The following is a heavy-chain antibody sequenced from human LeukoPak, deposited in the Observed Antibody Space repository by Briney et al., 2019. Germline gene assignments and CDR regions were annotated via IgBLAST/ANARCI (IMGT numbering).Heavy chain of an antibody. J-gene: IGHJ4*02. CDR2: ITDSGVTT. V-gene: IGHV3-23*01. CDR3: AKAPDYSGSSLFDY. D-gene: IGHD1-26*01. CDR1: GFTFGSYA. Sequence: GESLRLSCAASGFTFGSYAMSWVRQAPGKGLEWVSVITDSGVTTFYADSVKGRFTISRDNSKSTLYLQMNSLRAEDTAVYYCAKAPDYSGSSLFDYWGQGTLVTVSS.